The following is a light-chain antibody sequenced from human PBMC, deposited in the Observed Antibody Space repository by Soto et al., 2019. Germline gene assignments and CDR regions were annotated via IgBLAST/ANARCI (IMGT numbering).Light chain of an antibody. Sequence: DIQMTQSPSTLSASVGDRVTITCRASQSITDWLAWYQQKPGKAPKFLIYKASNLEGGVPSRFSGSGSGTEFTLTSSRVQPDDFASYYCQYWDDYSWTFGQGTKVEIK. J-gene: IGKJ1*01. V-gene: IGKV1-5*03. CDR1: QSITDW. CDR2: KAS. CDR3: QYWDDYSWT.